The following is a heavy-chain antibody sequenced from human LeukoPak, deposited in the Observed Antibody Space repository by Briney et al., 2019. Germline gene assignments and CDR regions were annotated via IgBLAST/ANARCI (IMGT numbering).Heavy chain of an antibody. J-gene: IGHJ1*01. CDR3: ARVTSVRRNLKQH. CDR2: MNPNSGNT. CDR1: GYTFTSYD. V-gene: IGHV1-8*01. Sequence: ASVKVSCKASGYTFTSYDINWVRQATGQGLEWMGWMNPNSGNTGYAQKFQGRVTMTRNTSISTAYMELSSLRAEDTAVYYCARVTSVRRNLKQHWGQGTLVTVSS. D-gene: IGHD4-17*01.